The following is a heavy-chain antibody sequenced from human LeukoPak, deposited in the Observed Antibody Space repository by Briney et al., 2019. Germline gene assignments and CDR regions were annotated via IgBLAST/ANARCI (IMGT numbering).Heavy chain of an antibody. D-gene: IGHD3-22*01. CDR2: IYHSGST. CDR3: ARGVDSSGYYNFDY. CDR1: GGSISSSNL. Sequence: SETLSLTCAVSGGSISSSNLWSWVRQPPGKGLERIGEIYHSGSTNYNPSLKSRVTISVDKSKNQFSLKLHPVTAADTAVYYCARGVDSSGYYNFDYWGQGTLVTVSS. J-gene: IGHJ4*02. V-gene: IGHV4-4*02.